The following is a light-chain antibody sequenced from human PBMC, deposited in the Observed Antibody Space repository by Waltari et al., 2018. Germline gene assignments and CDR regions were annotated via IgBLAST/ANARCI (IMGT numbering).Light chain of an antibody. V-gene: IGKV1-5*03. CDR3: QQYNSYSLLS. Sequence: DIQMPQSPSTLSASVGDRVIFSCRASQSISKWLAWYQQKPGKVPKLLIYKASTLESGVPSRFSGSGSGTEFTLTINSLQPEDFATYYCQQYNSYSLLSFGGGTKVEIK. J-gene: IGKJ4*01. CDR1: QSISKW. CDR2: KAS.